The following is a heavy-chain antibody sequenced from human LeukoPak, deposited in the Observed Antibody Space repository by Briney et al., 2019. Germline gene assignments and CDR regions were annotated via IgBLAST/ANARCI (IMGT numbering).Heavy chain of an antibody. CDR3: VRQYFSSWYAY. V-gene: IGHV6-1*01. D-gene: IGHD6-13*01. CDR2: TYYRSKWYN. CDR1: GDSVSSNSTA. Sequence: SQTLSLTCAISGDSVSSNSTAWHWIRQSPSRGLEWLGRTYYRSKWYNDYAVSVKSRITINPDTSKNQFSLQLNSVTPEDTAVYYCVRQYFSSWYAYWGQGTLVTVSS. J-gene: IGHJ4*02.